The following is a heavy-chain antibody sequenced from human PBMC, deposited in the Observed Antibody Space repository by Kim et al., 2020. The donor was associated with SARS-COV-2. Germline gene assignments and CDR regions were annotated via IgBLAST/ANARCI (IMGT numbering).Heavy chain of an antibody. V-gene: IGHV3-23*01. CDR2: ISNGGFDT. CDR1: GFTFSYYG. CDR3: AKRQGYHGSGYMDV. Sequence: GGSLRLSCVGSGFTFSYYGMNWVRQAPGKGLEWVSAISNGGFDTFDADSVKGRFTISRDNSKNTLYLQMNSLRVDDTAIYYCAKRQGYHGSGYMDVWGPGTTVIVSS. J-gene: IGHJ6*02. D-gene: IGHD3-10*01.